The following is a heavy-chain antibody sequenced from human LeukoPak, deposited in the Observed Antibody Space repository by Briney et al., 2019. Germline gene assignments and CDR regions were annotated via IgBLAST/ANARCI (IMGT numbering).Heavy chain of an antibody. CDR2: TYYRAKWYN. Sequence: SQTLSLTCAISGDSVSSNVAAWNWIRQSPSRGLEWLGRTYYRAKWYNDYAMSVKSRIIINPDTSKNQFSLQLNSVTPEDTAVYYCARALSMSAGKFDPWGQGTLVTASP. CDR3: ARALSMSAGKFDP. D-gene: IGHD3-16*02. J-gene: IGHJ5*02. V-gene: IGHV6-1*01. CDR1: GDSVSSNVAA.